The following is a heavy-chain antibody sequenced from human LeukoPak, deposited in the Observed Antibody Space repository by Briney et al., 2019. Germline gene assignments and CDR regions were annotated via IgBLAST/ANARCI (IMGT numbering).Heavy chain of an antibody. J-gene: IGHJ4*02. D-gene: IGHD2-2*01. CDR1: GGSVSNYY. Sequence: SETLSLTCSVSGGSVSNYYWSWIRQPPGKGLEWIGYISYSGNTNYNPSLKSRLTISVDTSKKQFSLKLSSVTAADTAVYYCARGGGCRSTSCDFDHWGQGTLVTVSS. CDR2: ISYSGNT. V-gene: IGHV4-59*02. CDR3: ARGGGCRSTSCDFDH.